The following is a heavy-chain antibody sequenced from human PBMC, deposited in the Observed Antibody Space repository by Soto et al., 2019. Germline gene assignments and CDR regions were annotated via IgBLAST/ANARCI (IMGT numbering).Heavy chain of an antibody. Sequence: SQTLPLTDDSSGGHVSRNSAAWNWIRPSPSRGLEWLGRTYYRSKWYNDYAVSVKSRITINPDTSKNQFSLQLNSVTPEDTAVYYCARVLGYSYGYYYYYGMDVWGQGTTVTVSS. CDR2: TYYRSKWYN. J-gene: IGHJ6*02. CDR1: GGHVSRNSAA. V-gene: IGHV6-1*01. CDR3: ARVLGYSYGYYYYYGMDV. D-gene: IGHD5-18*01.